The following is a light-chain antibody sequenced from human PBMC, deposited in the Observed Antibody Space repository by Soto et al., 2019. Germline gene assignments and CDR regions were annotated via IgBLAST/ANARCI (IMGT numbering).Light chain of an antibody. CDR1: QTISSW. CDR3: QQYSRCSA. Sequence: DFQMTQSPSTLSASVGDRVTITCRASQTISSWLAWYQQKPGMAPKLLIYKASTLQSGVPSRFSGSGSGTEFTLTISSLQPDDFASYYCQQYSRCSAFGQGTKVELK. J-gene: IGKJ1*01. CDR2: KAS. V-gene: IGKV1-5*03.